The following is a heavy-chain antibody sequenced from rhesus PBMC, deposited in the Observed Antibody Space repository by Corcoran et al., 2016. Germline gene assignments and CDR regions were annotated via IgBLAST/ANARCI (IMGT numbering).Heavy chain of an antibody. D-gene: IGHD2-21*01. CDR2: ISYSGST. CDR1: GGSISRCFYS. Sequence: QVQLQESGPGLVKPSETLSLPCAVPGGSISRCFYSWSWIRQAPGKGLEWIWYISYSGSTSYNTSLKSRVTISRDTSKNQFSLKLSSVTAADTAVYYCARPQYGWTQGSLDVWGRGVLVTVSS. V-gene: IGHV4-122*02. J-gene: IGHJ5-2*02. CDR3: ARPQYGWTQGSLDV.